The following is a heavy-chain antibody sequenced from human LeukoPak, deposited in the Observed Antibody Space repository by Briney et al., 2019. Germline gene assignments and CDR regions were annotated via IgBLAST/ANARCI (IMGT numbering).Heavy chain of an antibody. J-gene: IGHJ3*02. V-gene: IGHV3-66*01. CDR2: IYSDGDT. CDR3: ARDADIGVVSTDMWYDGFDM. CDR1: GFTVSSKY. Sequence: PGGSLRLSCAASGFTVSSKYMSWVRQAPGKGLEWVSVIYSDGDTYYADSVKGRFTISRDNSKNMIYLEMSSLKAEDTAVYYCARDADIGVVSTDMWYDGFDMWGQGTMVTVSS. D-gene: IGHD2-2*01.